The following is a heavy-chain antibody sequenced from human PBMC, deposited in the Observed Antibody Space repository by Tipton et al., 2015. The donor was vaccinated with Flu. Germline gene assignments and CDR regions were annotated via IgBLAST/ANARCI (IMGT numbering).Heavy chain of an antibody. CDR1: GYSLTGHY. CDR2: INPNSGRT. CDR3: AKDQWQLVDWLRDHHGMDV. V-gene: IGHV1-2*06. D-gene: IGHD6-13*01. Sequence: QLVQSGAEVKKPGASVKISCKASGYSLTGHYLHWVRQAPGQGLEWVGRINPNSGRTKYAQKFQGRVTMTRDTSMNTAYMEMTSLRVDDTAVYYCAKDQWQLVDWLRDHHGMDVWGQGTTVTVAS. J-gene: IGHJ6*02.